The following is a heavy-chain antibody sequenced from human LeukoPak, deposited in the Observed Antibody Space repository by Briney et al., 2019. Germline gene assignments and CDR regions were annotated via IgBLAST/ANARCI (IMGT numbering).Heavy chain of an antibody. CDR3: ARDFPITMIVVVGDDAFDI. V-gene: IGHV1-69*06. CDR1: GGTFSSYA. Sequence: SVKVSCKASGGTFSSYAISWVRQAPGQGLEWMGGIIPIFGTANYAQKFQGRVTITADKSTSTAYMELSSLRSEDTAVYYCARDFPITMIVVVGDDAFDIWGQGTMVTVSS. CDR2: IIPIFGTA. J-gene: IGHJ3*02. D-gene: IGHD3-22*01.